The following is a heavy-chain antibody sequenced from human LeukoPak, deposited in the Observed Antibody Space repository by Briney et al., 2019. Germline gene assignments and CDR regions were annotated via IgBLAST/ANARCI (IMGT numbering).Heavy chain of an antibody. CDR1: GYTFTGYY. V-gene: IGHV1-2*02. J-gene: IGHJ4*02. CDR2: INPNSGGT. CDR3: ARGSTAGTKDSSGYYYYY. D-gene: IGHD3-22*01. Sequence: GASVSVSCKASGYTFTGYYMHWVRQAPGQGLEWMGWINPNSGGTNYAQTFQGRVTMTRDTSISTAYMELSRLRSDDTAVYYCARGSTAGTKDSSGYYYYYWGQGTLVTVSS.